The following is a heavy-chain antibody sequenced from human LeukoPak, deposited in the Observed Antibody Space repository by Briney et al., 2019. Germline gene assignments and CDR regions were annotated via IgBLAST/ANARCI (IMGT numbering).Heavy chain of an antibody. CDR3: ARGVVVAAIHDYYFDY. CDR1: GGSVSSGSYY. V-gene: IGHV4-30-4*01. J-gene: IGHJ4*02. CDR2: IYYSGST. D-gene: IGHD2-15*01. Sequence: PSETLSLTCTVSGGSVSSGSYYWSWIRQPPGKGLEWIGYIYYSGSTYYNPSLKSRVTISVDTSKNQFSLKLSSVTAADTAVCYCARGVVVAAIHDYYFDYWGQGTLVTVSS.